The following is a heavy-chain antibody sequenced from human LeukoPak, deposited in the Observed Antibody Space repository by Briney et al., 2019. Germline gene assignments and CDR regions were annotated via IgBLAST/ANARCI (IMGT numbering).Heavy chain of an antibody. CDR2: TYHSGST. CDR3: ARLWMDIGADY. V-gene: IGHV4-38-2*01. D-gene: IGHD2-2*03. J-gene: IGHJ4*02. CDR1: GYSISIVYS. Sequence: PSETLSLTCAVSGYSISIVYSWGWIGPPPGKGLEWIGRTYHSGSTYYTPSLKSRVTISVDTSKQQFSLKPSSVTATDTAVYYWARLWMDIGADYWGQGTLVTVSS.